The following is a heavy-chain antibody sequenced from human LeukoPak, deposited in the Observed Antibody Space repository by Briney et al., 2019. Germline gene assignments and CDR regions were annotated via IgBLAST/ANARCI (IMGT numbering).Heavy chain of an antibody. CDR1: GFTFSSYS. CDR3: ARGRAVAGPTQIYFDY. V-gene: IGHV3-21*01. CDR2: ISSSSSYI. Sequence: PGGSLRLSCAASGFTFSSYSMNWVRQAPGKGLEWVSSISSSSSYIYYADSVKGRFTISRDNAKNSLYLQMNSLRAEDTAVYYCARGRAVAGPTQIYFDYWGQGTLVTVSS. D-gene: IGHD6-19*01. J-gene: IGHJ4*02.